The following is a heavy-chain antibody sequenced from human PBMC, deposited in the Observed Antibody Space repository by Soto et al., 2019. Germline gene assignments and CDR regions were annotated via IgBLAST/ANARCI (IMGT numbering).Heavy chain of an antibody. Sequence: SQTLSLTCAISGDRVFSNSAAWNWIRQSPSRGLEWLGRTYYRSKWYNDYAVSVKSRITINPDTSKNQFSLQLNSVTPEDTAVYYCARDDIVVVPAAMLGAFDIWGQGTMVTVSS. CDR1: GDRVFSNSAA. CDR2: TYYRSKWYN. D-gene: IGHD2-2*01. V-gene: IGHV6-1*01. J-gene: IGHJ3*02. CDR3: ARDDIVVVPAAMLGAFDI.